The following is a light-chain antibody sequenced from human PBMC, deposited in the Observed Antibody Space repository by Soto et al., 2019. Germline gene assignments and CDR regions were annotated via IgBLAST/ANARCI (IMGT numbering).Light chain of an antibody. V-gene: IGKV3-11*01. Sequence: EIVLTQSPATLSLSPGERATLSCRASQSVSSYLAWYQQKPGQAPRLLIYDASNRATGIPARFSGSGSGTDFTLTISRLEPEDFAVYYCQQRSNWRPFLTFGGGTKVDIK. CDR2: DAS. CDR3: QQRSNWRPFLT. CDR1: QSVSSY. J-gene: IGKJ4*01.